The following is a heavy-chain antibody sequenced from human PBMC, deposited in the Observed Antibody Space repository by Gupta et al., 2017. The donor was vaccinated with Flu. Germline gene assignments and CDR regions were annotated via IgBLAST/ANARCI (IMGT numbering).Heavy chain of an antibody. CDR1: GFTFTSSA. CDR3: AARYYYDSSGSDTDFDY. J-gene: IGHJ4*02. D-gene: IGHD3-22*01. CDR2: IVVGSGNT. Sequence: VKVSCKASGFTFTSSAMQWVRQARGQRLEWIGWIVVGSGNTNYAQKFQERVTITRDMSTSTAYMELSSLRSEDTAVYYCAARYYYDSSGSDTDFDYWGQGTLVTVSS. V-gene: IGHV1-58*02.